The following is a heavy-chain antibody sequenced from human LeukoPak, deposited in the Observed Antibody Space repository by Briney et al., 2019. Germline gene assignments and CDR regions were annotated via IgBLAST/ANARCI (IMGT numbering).Heavy chain of an antibody. V-gene: IGHV3-23*01. CDR3: VKGRISEDGLDF. CDR2: ISSSGNT. CDR1: GFTFSRSA. D-gene: IGHD6-13*01. J-gene: IGHJ4*02. Sequence: GGSLRLSCAASGFTFSRSAMTWVRQTPGRGLDWVSSISSSGNTYYADSVKGRFTISRDNSKNMLYLQMNSLRAEDTAVYYCVKGRISEDGLDFWGQGTLVTVSS.